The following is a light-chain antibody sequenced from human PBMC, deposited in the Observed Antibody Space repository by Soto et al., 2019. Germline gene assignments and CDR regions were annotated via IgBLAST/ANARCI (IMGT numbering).Light chain of an antibody. Sequence: EIVMTQSPATLSVSPGERAILSCRASQSISINLAWYQQKPGQAPRLLIYAASNRATGVPARFSGSWSGTEFTLTISRLEPEDFAVYYCQQYGSSGTFGQGTKVDI. CDR2: AAS. CDR1: QSISIN. CDR3: QQYGSSGT. V-gene: IGKV3-15*01. J-gene: IGKJ1*01.